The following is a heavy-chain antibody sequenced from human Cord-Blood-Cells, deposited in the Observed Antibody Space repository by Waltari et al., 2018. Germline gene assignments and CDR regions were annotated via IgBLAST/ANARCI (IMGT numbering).Heavy chain of an antibody. V-gene: IGHV1-3*01. CDR2: INAGNGNT. Sequence: QVQLVQSGAEVKKPGASVKVSCKASGYTFTSYAMHWVRQAPGQRLEWMGWINAGNGNTKNSQKFQGRVTITRDTSASTAYMELSSLRSEDTAVYYCARDFENYDILTGNWFDPWGQGTLVTVSS. CDR1: GYTFTSYA. D-gene: IGHD3-9*01. CDR3: ARDFENYDILTGNWFDP. J-gene: IGHJ5*02.